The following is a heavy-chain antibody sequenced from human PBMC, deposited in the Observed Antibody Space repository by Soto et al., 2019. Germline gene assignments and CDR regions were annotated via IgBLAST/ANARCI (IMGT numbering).Heavy chain of an antibody. Sequence: GGSLRLSCAPSGLTFSSYGIDWVRQAPGKGLEWVAVISYDGSNKYYADSVKGRFTISRDNSKNTLYLQMNSLRAEDTAVYYCAKDWATAMVTGSYYWGQGTLVTVSS. J-gene: IGHJ4*02. CDR3: AKDWATAMVTGSYY. V-gene: IGHV3-30*18. D-gene: IGHD5-18*01. CDR1: GLTFSSYG. CDR2: ISYDGSNK.